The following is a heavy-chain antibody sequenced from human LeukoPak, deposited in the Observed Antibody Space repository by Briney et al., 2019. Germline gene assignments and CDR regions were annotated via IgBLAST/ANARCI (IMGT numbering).Heavy chain of an antibody. CDR1: GFTFSNYW. J-gene: IGHJ4*02. D-gene: IGHD1-1*01. CDR2: TKQDGSDT. V-gene: IGHV3-7*01. CDR3: AAGNNCGY. Sequence: PGGSLRLSCAASGFTFSNYWMSWVRQAPGKGPEWVANTKQDGSDTHYVDSVKGRFTISRDNAKNSLYVQMNSLRAEDTAVYYCAAGNNCGYWGQGTLVTVSS.